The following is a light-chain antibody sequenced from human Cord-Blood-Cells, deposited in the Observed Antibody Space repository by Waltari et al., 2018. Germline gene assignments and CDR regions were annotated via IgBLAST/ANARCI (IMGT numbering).Light chain of an antibody. CDR1: QGIRNY. V-gene: IGKV1-27*01. CDR3: QKYNSASWT. J-gene: IGKJ1*01. Sequence: DIQMTQSPSSLSASVGDRVTITCRASQGIRNYLAWYQQKPGKVPKPLIYAASTLQSGVPSRFSGSGSGTDFTLTISSLQPEDVATYYCQKYNSASWTFGQGTKVEIK. CDR2: AAS.